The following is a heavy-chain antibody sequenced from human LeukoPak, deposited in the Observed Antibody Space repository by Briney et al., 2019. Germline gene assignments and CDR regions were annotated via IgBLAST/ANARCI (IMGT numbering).Heavy chain of an antibody. CDR3: ARDEPYGDDTPL. CDR1: GGFISSYY. J-gene: IGHJ4*02. D-gene: IGHD4-17*01. CDR2: IYYSGST. Sequence: SETLSLTCTVSGGFISSYYWSWIRQPPGKGLEWIGYIYYSGSTNYNPSLKSRVTISVDTSKNQFSLKLSSVTAADTAVYYCARDEPYGDDTPLWGQGTLVTVSS. V-gene: IGHV4-59*01.